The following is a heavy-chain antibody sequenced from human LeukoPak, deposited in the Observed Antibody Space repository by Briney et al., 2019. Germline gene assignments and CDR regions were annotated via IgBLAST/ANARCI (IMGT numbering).Heavy chain of an antibody. Sequence: SETLSLTCTVSGGSISSYYWSWIRQPPGKGLEWIGYTYYSGSTNYNPSLKSRVTISVDTSKNQFSLKLSSVTAADTAVYYCARVVEYYDSSGYLYYFDYWGQGTLVTVSS. D-gene: IGHD3-22*01. V-gene: IGHV4-59*01. CDR2: TYYSGST. CDR1: GGSISSYY. CDR3: ARVVEYYDSSGYLYYFDY. J-gene: IGHJ4*02.